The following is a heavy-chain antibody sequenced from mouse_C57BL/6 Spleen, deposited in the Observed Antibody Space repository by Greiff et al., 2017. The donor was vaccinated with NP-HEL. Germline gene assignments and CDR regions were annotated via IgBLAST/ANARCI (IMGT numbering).Heavy chain of an antibody. CDR3: ARYGRLGYYFDY. V-gene: IGHV7-3*01. J-gene: IGHJ2*01. CDR2: IRNKANGYTT. Sequence: EVKLEESGGGLVQPGGSLSLSCAASGFTFTDYYMSWVRQPPGKALEWLGFIRNKANGYTTEYSASVKGRFTISRDNSQSILYLQMNALRAEDSATYYCARYGRLGYYFDYWGQGTTLTVSS. CDR1: GFTFTDYY.